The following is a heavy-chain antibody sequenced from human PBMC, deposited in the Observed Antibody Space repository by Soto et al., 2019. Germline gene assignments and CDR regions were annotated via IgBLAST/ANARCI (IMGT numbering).Heavy chain of an antibody. Sequence: EVQLLESGGGLVQAGGSLRLSCAASGFTFSNFAMSWVRQAPGKGLEWVSTISGGGGDTYYADSVKGRFTISRDNSKNTLYLQMNSLRAEDTAVYYCAKRYPLCWYYFDYWGQGTLVTVSS. CDR2: ISGGGGDT. D-gene: IGHD6-13*01. V-gene: IGHV3-23*01. CDR3: AKRYPLCWYYFDY. CDR1: GFTFSNFA. J-gene: IGHJ4*02.